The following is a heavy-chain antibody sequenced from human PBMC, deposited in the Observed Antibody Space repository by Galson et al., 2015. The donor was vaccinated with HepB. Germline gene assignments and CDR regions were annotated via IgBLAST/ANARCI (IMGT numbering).Heavy chain of an antibody. CDR2: ISYDGDNK. CDR3: AKGGRGSGYLNWFDP. Sequence: SLRLSCAASGFDFSYYGMNWVRQAPGKGLEWVAVISYDGDNKSYADSVKGRFIISRDNSKNRLYLQMNSLRAEDTAVYYCAKGGRGSGYLNWFDPWGQGILVTVSS. CDR1: GFDFSYYG. D-gene: IGHD3-3*01. J-gene: IGHJ5*02. V-gene: IGHV3-30*18.